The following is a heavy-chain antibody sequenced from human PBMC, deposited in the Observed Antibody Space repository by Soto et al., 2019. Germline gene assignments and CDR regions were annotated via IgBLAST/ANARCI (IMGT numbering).Heavy chain of an antibody. CDR3: ATSETYCGGDCYYAFDI. Sequence: SETLSLTCTVSGGSISSGGYYWSWIRQHPGKGLEWIGCIYYSGSTYYNPSLKSRVTISVDTSKNKFSLKLSSVTAADTAVYYCATSETYCGGDCYYAFDIWGQGTMVT. J-gene: IGHJ3*02. CDR2: IYYSGST. V-gene: IGHV4-31*03. D-gene: IGHD2-21*02. CDR1: GGSISSGGYY.